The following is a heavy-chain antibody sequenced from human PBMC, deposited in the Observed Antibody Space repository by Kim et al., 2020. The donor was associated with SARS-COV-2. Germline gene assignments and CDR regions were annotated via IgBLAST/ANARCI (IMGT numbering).Heavy chain of an antibody. CDR1: GFTFSSYD. Sequence: GGSLRLSCAASGFTFSSYDMHWVRQATGKGLEWVSAIGTAGDTYYPGSVKGRFTISRENAKNSLYLQMNSLRAGDTAVYYCARVRNYYDSSGYYEHNWYFDLWGRGTLVTVSS. CDR2: IGTAGDT. V-gene: IGHV3-13*01. J-gene: IGHJ2*01. CDR3: ARVRNYYDSSGYYEHNWYFDL. D-gene: IGHD3-22*01.